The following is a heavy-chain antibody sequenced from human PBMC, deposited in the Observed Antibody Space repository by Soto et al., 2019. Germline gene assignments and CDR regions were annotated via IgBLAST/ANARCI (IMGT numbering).Heavy chain of an antibody. CDR1: GYTFTDYY. V-gene: IGHV1-2*02. J-gene: IGHJ5*02. CDR3: ARGPIMGGTNDWFDP. Sequence: QVQLAQSGAEVKKPWASVKVSCKASGYTFTDYYIHWVRQAPGQGLEWMGWISPKSGGTNFAQNFQCRVTMSRDTSMSTVSMELSRLTSDDTAVYYCARGPIMGGTNDWFDPWGQGTLVTVSS. D-gene: IGHD1-26*01. CDR2: ISPKSGGT.